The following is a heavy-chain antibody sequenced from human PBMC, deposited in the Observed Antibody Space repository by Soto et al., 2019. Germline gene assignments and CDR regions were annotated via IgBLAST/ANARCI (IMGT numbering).Heavy chain of an antibody. D-gene: IGHD1-20*01. Sequence: PGGSLRLSCVASGFTFNNYAMDWVRQAPGKGLEWVAVISYDGSLKKYADSVKGRFTISRDNSKNTLYLEMKSLRGEDTALYYCAKALTISGTTDYYYGMDVWGQGPTVTVSS. CDR3: AKALTISGTTDYYYGMDV. V-gene: IGHV3-30*18. J-gene: IGHJ6*02. CDR1: GFTFNNYA. CDR2: ISYDGSLK.